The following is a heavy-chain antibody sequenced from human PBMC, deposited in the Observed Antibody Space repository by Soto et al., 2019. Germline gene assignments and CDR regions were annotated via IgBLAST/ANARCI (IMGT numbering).Heavy chain of an antibody. CDR2: ISAYNGNT. CDR1: GYTFTSYD. Sequence: GASVKVSCKASGYTFTSYDINWVRQAPGQGLEWMGWISAYNGNTKSAQTLQGRVSMTTDTSTSTAYMELRSLRSDDTAVYYCARSLENADYGDYEIYFDYWGQGTLVTVSS. CDR3: ARSLENADYGDYEIYFDY. V-gene: IGHV1-18*01. J-gene: IGHJ4*02. D-gene: IGHD4-17*01.